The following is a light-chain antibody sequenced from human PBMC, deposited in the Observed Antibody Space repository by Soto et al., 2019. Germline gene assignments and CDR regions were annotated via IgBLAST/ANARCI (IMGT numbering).Light chain of an antibody. J-gene: IGLJ1*01. Sequence: QSVLTQPPSMSGAPGQRVTISCTGSSSNIGAAYDVHWYKHLPGTAPKLLIYGNNNRPSGVPDRFSGSKSGTSASLAITGLQAGDEADYYCQSYDSSLRSYVSGTGTKVTVL. V-gene: IGLV1-40*01. CDR1: SSNIGAAYD. CDR2: GNN. CDR3: QSYDSSLRSYV.